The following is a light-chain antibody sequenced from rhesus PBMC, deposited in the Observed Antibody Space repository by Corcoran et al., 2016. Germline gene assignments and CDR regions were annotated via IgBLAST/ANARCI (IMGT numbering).Light chain of an antibody. V-gene: IGKV1-74*01. Sequence: DIQMTQSPSSLSASVGDRVTITCRASENVNNYLNWYQQKTGKAPKLLIYKASTLQSGVPSMFSGSGSGTDYTFTISSLHPEDVATYYCQHGYGTPFTFGPGTKLDIK. CDR2: KAS. CDR1: ENVNNY. J-gene: IGKJ3*01. CDR3: QHGYGTPFT.